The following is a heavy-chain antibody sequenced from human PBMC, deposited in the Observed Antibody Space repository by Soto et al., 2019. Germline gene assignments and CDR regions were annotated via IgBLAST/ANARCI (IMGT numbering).Heavy chain of an antibody. Sequence: SETLSLTCTVSGGSISSGDYYWSWIRQPPGRGLEWIGYIYYSGSTYYNPSLKSRVTISVDTSKNQFSLKLSSVTAADTAVYYCARAGGIAAAGTSYWGQGTLVTVSS. CDR3: ARAGGIAAAGTSY. CDR1: GGSISSGDYY. D-gene: IGHD6-13*01. J-gene: IGHJ4*02. CDR2: IYYSGST. V-gene: IGHV4-30-4*01.